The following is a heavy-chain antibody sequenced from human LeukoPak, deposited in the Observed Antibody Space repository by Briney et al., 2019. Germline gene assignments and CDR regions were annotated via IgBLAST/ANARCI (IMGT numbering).Heavy chain of an antibody. D-gene: IGHD6-19*01. J-gene: IGHJ4*02. Sequence: GGSLRLSCAASGFTFSDYYMSWIRQAPGKGLEWVSYISSSSSCTNYADSVKGRFTISRDNAKNSLYLQMNSLRAEDTAVYYCARAGIAVAPDYWGQGTLVTVSS. V-gene: IGHV3-11*06. CDR3: ARAGIAVAPDY. CDR1: GFTFSDYY. CDR2: ISSSSSCT.